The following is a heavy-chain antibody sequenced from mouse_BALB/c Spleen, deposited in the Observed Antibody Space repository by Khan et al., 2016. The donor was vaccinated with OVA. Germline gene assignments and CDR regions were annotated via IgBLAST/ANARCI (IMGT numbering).Heavy chain of an antibody. Sequence: EVQLQESGGGLVKPRGSLKLSCAASGFTFSNYAMSWVRQSPEKRLEWVASISSGDSTYYPDTVKGRFTISRDNARNILYRQMSRLRSEDTAMYCCARDYWFAYWGQGTLVTVSA. CDR1: GFTFSNYA. CDR2: ISSGDST. V-gene: IGHV5-6-5*01. J-gene: IGHJ3*01. CDR3: ARDYWFAY.